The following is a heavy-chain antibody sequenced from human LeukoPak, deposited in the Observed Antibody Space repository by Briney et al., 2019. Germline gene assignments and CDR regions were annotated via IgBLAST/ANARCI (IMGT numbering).Heavy chain of an antibody. D-gene: IGHD3-10*01. J-gene: IGHJ5*02. V-gene: IGHV1-69*04. CDR3: ARDLRLLWFGELSERQSNWFDP. CDR2: IIPILGIA. CDR1: GGTFSSYA. Sequence: GASVKVSCKASGGTFSSYAISWVRQAPGQGLEWMGRIIPILGIANYAQKFQGRVTMTRNTSISTAYMELSSLRSEDTAVYYCARDLRLLWFGELSERQSNWFDPWGQGTLVTVSS.